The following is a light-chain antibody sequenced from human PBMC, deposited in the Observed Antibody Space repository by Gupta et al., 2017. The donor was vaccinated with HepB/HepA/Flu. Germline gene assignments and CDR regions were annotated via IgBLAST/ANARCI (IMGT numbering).Light chain of an antibody. V-gene: IGLV2-14*01. J-gene: IGLJ3*02. CDR2: DVT. Sequence: QSALTQPASVSRSPGKSSTISCTATSSDVGDYNYVSWYQQPPGKAHKLLIYDVTKRPSGISNRFSGSKSGNTASLTISGLQAEDEADYYCSSVSYTTLIVFGGGTKVTVL. CDR1: SSDVGDYNY. CDR3: SSVSYTTLIV.